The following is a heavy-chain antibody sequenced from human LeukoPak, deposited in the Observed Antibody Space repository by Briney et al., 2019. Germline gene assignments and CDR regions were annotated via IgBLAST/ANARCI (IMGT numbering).Heavy chain of an antibody. Sequence: SETLSLTCAVYGGSFSGYYWSWIRQPPGKGLEWIGEINHSGSTNYNPSLKSRVTISVDTSKNQFSLKLSSVTGADTAVYYCARGPRTYYDSSGYYLIWGQGTLVTVSS. CDR2: INHSGST. CDR1: GGSFSGYY. CDR3: ARGPRTYYDSSGYYLI. D-gene: IGHD3-22*01. V-gene: IGHV4-34*01. J-gene: IGHJ4*02.